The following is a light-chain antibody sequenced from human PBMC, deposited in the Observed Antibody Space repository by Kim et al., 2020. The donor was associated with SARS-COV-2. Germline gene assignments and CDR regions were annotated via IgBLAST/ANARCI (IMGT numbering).Light chain of an antibody. Sequence: TVTISCPGSSGSIASNYVQWYQQRPGSAPTTVIYEDNQRPSGVPDRFSGSIDSSSNSASLTISGLKTEDEADYYCQSYDSSNLWVFGGGTKLTVL. CDR3: QSYDSSNLWV. CDR2: EDN. V-gene: IGLV6-57*02. J-gene: IGLJ3*02. CDR1: SGSIASNY.